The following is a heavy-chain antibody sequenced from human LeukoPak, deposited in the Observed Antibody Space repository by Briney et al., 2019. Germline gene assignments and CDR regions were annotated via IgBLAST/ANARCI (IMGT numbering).Heavy chain of an antibody. J-gene: IGHJ6*02. CDR1: GGTFSSYA. CDR3: ARNRGAFRDYYGSGSFMDV. V-gene: IGHV1-69*05. CDR2: IIPIFGTA. Sequence: SVTVSCKASGGTFSSYAISWVRQAPGQGLEWMGGIIPIFGTANYAQKFQGRVTITTDESTSTAYMELSSLRSDDTAVYYCARNRGAFRDYYGSGSFMDVWGQGTTVTVSS. D-gene: IGHD3-10*01.